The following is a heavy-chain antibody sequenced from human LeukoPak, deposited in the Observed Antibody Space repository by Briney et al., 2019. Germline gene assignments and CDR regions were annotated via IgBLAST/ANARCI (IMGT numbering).Heavy chain of an antibody. D-gene: IGHD6-13*01. J-gene: IGHJ4*02. V-gene: IGHV3-30*03. CDR1: GSTFSIYG. CDR3: ARFLAAARSRYFDY. CDR2: ISYDGSNE. Sequence: GGSLRLSCAASGSTFSIYGMSWVRQAPGKGLEWVAIISYDGSNEYYADSVKSRFTISRDNSKNTLYLQMNSLRAADTAVYYCARFLAAARSRYFDYWGQGTLVTVSS.